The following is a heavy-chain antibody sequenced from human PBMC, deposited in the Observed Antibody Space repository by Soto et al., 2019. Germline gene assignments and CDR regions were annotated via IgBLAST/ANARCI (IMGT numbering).Heavy chain of an antibody. CDR1: GGSISSYY. J-gene: IGHJ4*02. CDR2: IYYSGST. CDR3: ARDSRDDYGDRYIDY. Sequence: PSETLSLTCTVSGGSISSYYWSWIRQPPGKGLEWIGYIYYSGSTNYNPSLKSRVTISVDTSKNQFSLKLSSVTAADTAVYYCARDSRDDYGDRYIDYWGQGTLVTVSS. V-gene: IGHV4-59*01. D-gene: IGHD4-17*01.